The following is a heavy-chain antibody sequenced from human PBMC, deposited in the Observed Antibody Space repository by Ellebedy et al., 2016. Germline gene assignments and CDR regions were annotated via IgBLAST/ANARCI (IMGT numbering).Heavy chain of an antibody. V-gene: IGHV4-34*01. Sequence: SETLSLTCAVYGGSFSGYYWSWIRQPPGKGLEWIGEINHSGSTNYNPSLKSRVTISVDTSKNQFSLKLSSVTAADTAVYYCARDILGRSGYGMDVWGQGTTVTVSS. CDR3: ARDILGRSGYGMDV. J-gene: IGHJ6*02. D-gene: IGHD1-26*01. CDR1: GGSFSGYY. CDR2: INHSGST.